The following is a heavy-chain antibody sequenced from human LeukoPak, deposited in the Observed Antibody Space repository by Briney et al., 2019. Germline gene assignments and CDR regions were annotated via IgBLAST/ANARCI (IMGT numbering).Heavy chain of an antibody. V-gene: IGHV3-23*01. J-gene: IGHJ4*02. CDR1: GFTLSSYA. Sequence: PGGSLRLSCAASGFTLSSYAMSRVRQAPGKGLEWVSAISGSGYSTYYADSVKGRFTISRDNSRNTLYLQMNSLRAEDTAVYYCAKVRDSGSGNYYYYFDYWGQGTLVTVSS. CDR2: ISGSGYST. CDR3: AKVRDSGSGNYYYYFDY. D-gene: IGHD3-10*01.